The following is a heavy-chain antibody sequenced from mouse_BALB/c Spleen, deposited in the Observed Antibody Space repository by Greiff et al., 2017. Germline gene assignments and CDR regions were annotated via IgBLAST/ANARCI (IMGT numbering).Heavy chain of an antibody. CDR3: ARSGNYDYFDY. Sequence: VKLMESGAELAKPGASVKMSCKASGYTFTSYWMHWVKQRPGQGLEWIGYINPSTGYTEYNQKFKDKATLTADKSSSTAYMQLSSLTSEDSAVYYCARSGNYDYFDYWGQGTTLTVSS. V-gene: IGHV1-7*01. D-gene: IGHD2-1*01. J-gene: IGHJ2*01. CDR2: INPSTGYT. CDR1: GYTFTSYW.